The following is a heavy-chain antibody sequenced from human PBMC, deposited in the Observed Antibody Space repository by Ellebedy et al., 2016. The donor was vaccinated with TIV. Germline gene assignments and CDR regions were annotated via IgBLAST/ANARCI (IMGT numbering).Heavy chain of an antibody. CDR1: GFIFSNYG. Sequence: PGGSLRLSCAASGFIFSNYGIHWVRQAPGKGLEWVAVISDDGRNKYYADSVKGRFTISRDNSKNTLYLQMNSLRAEDTAVYYCARPGTDGDYEDAFDIWGQGTMVTVSS. CDR3: ARPGTDGDYEDAFDI. CDR2: ISDDGRNK. D-gene: IGHD4-17*01. V-gene: IGHV3-30*03. J-gene: IGHJ3*02.